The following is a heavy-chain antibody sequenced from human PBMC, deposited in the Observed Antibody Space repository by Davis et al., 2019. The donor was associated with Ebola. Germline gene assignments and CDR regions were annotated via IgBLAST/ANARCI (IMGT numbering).Heavy chain of an antibody. CDR2: IRTKTNKYAT. CDR1: GFTFSVSA. CDR3: AKDKGSGYYNEANMNNFYYYYAMDV. Sequence: GESLKISCAASGFTFSVSAVHWVRQTSGKGLEWLGRIRTKTNKYATAYAASVKGRFTISRDNAKKSLYLEMNNVRLEDAASYYCAKDKGSGYYNEANMNNFYYYYAMDVWGKGTTVTVSS. D-gene: IGHD5-12*01. J-gene: IGHJ6*04. V-gene: IGHV3-73*01.